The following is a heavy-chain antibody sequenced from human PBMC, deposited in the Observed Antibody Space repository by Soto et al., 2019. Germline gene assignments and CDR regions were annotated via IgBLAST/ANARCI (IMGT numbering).Heavy chain of an antibody. D-gene: IGHD4-17*01. CDR2: INHSGST. V-gene: IGHV4-34*01. CDR1: GGSFSGYY. Sequence: TSDTLSLTCAVYGGSFSGYYWSWIRQPPGKGLEWIGEINHSGSTNYNPSLKSRVTISVDTSKNQFSLKLSSVTAADTAVYYCASLDYGDFTDAFDIWGQGTMVTVSS. CDR3: ASLDYGDFTDAFDI. J-gene: IGHJ3*02.